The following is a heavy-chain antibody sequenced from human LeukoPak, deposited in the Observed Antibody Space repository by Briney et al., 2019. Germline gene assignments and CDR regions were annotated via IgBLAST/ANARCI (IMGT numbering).Heavy chain of an antibody. CDR3: ASPSSSPEAFDI. Sequence: GGSLRLSCAASGFTVSSNYMSWVRQAPGKGLEWVSVIYSGGSTYHADSVKGRFTLSRDNSKNTLYLQMNRLRAEDPAVYYCASPSSSPEAFDIWGQGTMVTVSS. V-gene: IGHV3-66*02. CDR1: GFTVSSNY. J-gene: IGHJ3*02. CDR2: IYSGGST. D-gene: IGHD6-6*01.